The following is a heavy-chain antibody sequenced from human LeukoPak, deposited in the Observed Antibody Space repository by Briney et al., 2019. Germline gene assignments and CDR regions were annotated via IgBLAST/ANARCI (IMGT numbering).Heavy chain of an antibody. D-gene: IGHD1-26*01. CDR1: GFSFRRYD. CDR3: ARAKGLAGSYLDNWFDP. J-gene: IGHJ5*02. V-gene: IGHV3-30*04. Sequence: GGSLRLSCAASGFSFRRYDMHWVRQAPGKGREWVAATSYDGTSELYADFVKGRFSISRDNSRNTLSLQMDTLRPEDTAIYYCARAKGLAGSYLDNWFDPWGQGTRVIVSS. CDR2: TSYDGTSE.